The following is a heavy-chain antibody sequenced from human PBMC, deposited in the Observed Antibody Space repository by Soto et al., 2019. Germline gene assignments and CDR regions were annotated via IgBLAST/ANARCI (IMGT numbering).Heavy chain of an antibody. V-gene: IGHV4-59*08. J-gene: IGHJ4*02. Sequence: ASETLSLTCTVSGGSISSYYWGWIRQPPGKGLEWIGYIYYSGSTNYNPSLKSRVTISVDTSKNQFSLKLSSVTAADTAVYYCAGGYYDSSGYHNFDYWGQGTLVTVSS. CDR2: IYYSGST. CDR3: AGGYYDSSGYHNFDY. CDR1: GGSISSYY. D-gene: IGHD3-22*01.